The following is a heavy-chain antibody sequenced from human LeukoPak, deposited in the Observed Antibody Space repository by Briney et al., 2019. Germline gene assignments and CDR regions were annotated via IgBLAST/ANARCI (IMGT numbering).Heavy chain of an antibody. CDR2: ITGSSGSR. CDR3: ARYTPSDAFDI. Sequence: GGSLRLSCAASGFTFSTFAMSWVRQAPGKGLEWVSSITGSSGSRDYTDSVKGRFTISRDNSKNTLYLQMNSLRAEDTAVYYCARYTPSDAFDIWGQGTMVTVSS. CDR1: GFTFSTFA. V-gene: IGHV3-23*01. J-gene: IGHJ3*02. D-gene: IGHD1-1*01.